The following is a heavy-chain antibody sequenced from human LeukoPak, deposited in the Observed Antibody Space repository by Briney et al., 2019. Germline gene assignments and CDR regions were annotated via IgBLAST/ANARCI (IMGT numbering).Heavy chain of an antibody. CDR3: ANSPTGTKHRLSYLRLNY. D-gene: IGHD1-7*01. CDR1: GGSFSGYY. V-gene: IGHV4-34*01. Sequence: PSETLSLTCAVYGGSFSGYYWSWIRQPPGKGLEWIGEINHSGSTNYNPSLKSRVTISVDTSKNQFSLKLSSVTAADTAVYYCANSPTGTKHRLSYLRLNYWGQGTLVTVSS. CDR2: INHSGST. J-gene: IGHJ4*02.